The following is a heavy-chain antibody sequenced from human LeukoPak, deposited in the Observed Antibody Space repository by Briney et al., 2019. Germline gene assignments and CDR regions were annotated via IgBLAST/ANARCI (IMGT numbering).Heavy chain of an antibody. CDR1: GYTFTSYG. Sequence: ASVKVSCKASGYTFTSYGISWVRQAPGQGLEWMGWISAYNGNTNYAQKLQGRVTMTTDTSTSTAYMELRSLRSDDTAVYYCARGRVSSSSWYSTYYYYFYMDVWGKGTTVTVSS. CDR3: ARGRVSSSSWYSTYYYYFYMDV. CDR2: ISAYNGNT. D-gene: IGHD6-13*01. J-gene: IGHJ6*03. V-gene: IGHV1-18*01.